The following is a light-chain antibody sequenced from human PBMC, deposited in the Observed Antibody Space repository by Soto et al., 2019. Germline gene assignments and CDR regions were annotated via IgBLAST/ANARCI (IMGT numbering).Light chain of an antibody. CDR1: QGISSW. Sequence: DIQMTQSPSSVSASVGDRVTITCRASQGISSWLAWYQHKPGKAPKLLIYVASSLQSGVPSRFSGSASGTDFTLTISSLQPEDFATYFCQQANSFPWTFGQGTKVEIK. CDR3: QQANSFPWT. V-gene: IGKV1-12*01. CDR2: VAS. J-gene: IGKJ1*01.